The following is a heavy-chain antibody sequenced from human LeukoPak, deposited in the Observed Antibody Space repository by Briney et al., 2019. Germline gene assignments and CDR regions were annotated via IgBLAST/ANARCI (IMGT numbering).Heavy chain of an antibody. CDR2: INHSGST. CDR3: ARGGYCSSTSCYFPDYYYGMDV. D-gene: IGHD2-2*01. Sequence: SETLSLTCAVYGGSFSGYYWSWIRQPPGKGLEWIGEINHSGSTNYNPSLKSRVTISVDTSKNQFSLRLSSVTAADTAAYYCARGGYCSSTSCYFPDYYYGMDVWGQGTTVTVSS. CDR1: GGSFSGYY. J-gene: IGHJ6*02. V-gene: IGHV4-34*01.